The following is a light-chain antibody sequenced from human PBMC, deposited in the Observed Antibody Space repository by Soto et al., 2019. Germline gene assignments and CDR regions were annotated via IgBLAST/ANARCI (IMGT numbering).Light chain of an antibody. V-gene: IGKV3-20*01. CDR3: QQYGSSSWT. CDR1: QSVCSSY. CDR2: GTS. Sequence: EIVLTQSPGTLSLSPGERATLSCRASQSVCSSYLAWYQQKPGQAPRLLIYGTSRRATAIPDRFSGSGSGTDFTLTISRLEPEDFAVYYCQQYGSSSWTFGQGTKVEIK. J-gene: IGKJ1*01.